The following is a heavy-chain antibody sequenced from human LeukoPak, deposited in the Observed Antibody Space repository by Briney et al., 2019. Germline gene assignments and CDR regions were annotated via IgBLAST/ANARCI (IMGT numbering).Heavy chain of an antibody. CDR1: GGSISSGGYS. CDR2: IYHSGST. CDR3: ARDTAGGSYYNVFDL. J-gene: IGHJ4*02. V-gene: IGHV4-30-2*01. D-gene: IGHD1-26*01. Sequence: SETLSLTCAVSGGSISSGGYSWSWIRQPPGKGLEWIGYIYHSGSTYYNPSLKSRVTLSLETSKNQFSLRLNSVTAADTAVYYCARDTAGGSYYNVFDLWGRGTLVVVSS.